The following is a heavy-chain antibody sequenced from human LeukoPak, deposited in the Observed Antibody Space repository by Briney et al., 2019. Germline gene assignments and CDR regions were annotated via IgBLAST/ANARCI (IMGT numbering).Heavy chain of an antibody. CDR3: ARHSGGGSSWYLGWFDP. CDR2: IYYSGST. CDR1: GGSISSYY. V-gene: IGHV4-59*08. Sequence: SETLSLTCTVSGGSISSYYWSWIRQPPGEGLEWIGYIYYSGSTNYNPSLKSRVTISVDTSKNQFSLKLSSVTAADTAVYYCARHSGGGSSWYLGWFDPWGQGTLVTVSS. J-gene: IGHJ5*02. D-gene: IGHD6-13*01.